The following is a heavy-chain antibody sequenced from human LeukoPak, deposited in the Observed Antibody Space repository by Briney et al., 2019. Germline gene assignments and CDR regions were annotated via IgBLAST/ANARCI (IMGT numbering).Heavy chain of an antibody. J-gene: IGHJ4*02. CDR3: AKAGYDGGYYFDY. D-gene: IGHD5-12*01. Sequence: GRSLRLSCAASGFTFSSYGMHWVRQAPGKGLEWVAVISYDGSNKYYADSVKGRFTISRDNSKNTLYLQMDSLRAEDTAVYYCAKAGYDGGYYFDYWGQGTLVTVSS. V-gene: IGHV3-30*18. CDR2: ISYDGSNK. CDR1: GFTFSSYG.